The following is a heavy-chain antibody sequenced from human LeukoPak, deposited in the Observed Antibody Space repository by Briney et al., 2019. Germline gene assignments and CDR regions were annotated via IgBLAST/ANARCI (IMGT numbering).Heavy chain of an antibody. CDR3: ARDSSGYYRIDY. Sequence: SETLSLTCTVSGDSISSSSYYWGWIRQPPGKGLEWIGSIYYSGSTYYNPSLKSRVTISVDTSKNQFSLKLSSVTAADTAVYYCARDSSGYYRIDYWGQGTLVTVSS. CDR2: IYYSGST. V-gene: IGHV4-39*02. CDR1: GDSISSSSYY. D-gene: IGHD3-22*01. J-gene: IGHJ4*02.